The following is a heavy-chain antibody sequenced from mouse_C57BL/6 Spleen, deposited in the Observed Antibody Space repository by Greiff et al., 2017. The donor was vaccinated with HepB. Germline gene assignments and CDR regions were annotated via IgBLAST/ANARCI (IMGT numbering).Heavy chain of an antibody. J-gene: IGHJ3*01. V-gene: IGHV1-72*01. D-gene: IGHD2-3*01. Sequence: QVQLQQPGAELVKPGASVKLSCKASGYTFTSYWMHWVKQRPGRGLEWIGRIDPSSGGTKYNEKFKSKATLTVDKPSSTAYMQLSSLTSADSAVYYCAREGGDGSLAYWGQGTLVTVSA. CDR2: IDPSSGGT. CDR3: AREGGDGSLAY. CDR1: GYTFTSYW.